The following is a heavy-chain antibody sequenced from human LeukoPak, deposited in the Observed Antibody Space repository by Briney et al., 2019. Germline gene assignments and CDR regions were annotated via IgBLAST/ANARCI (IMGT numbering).Heavy chain of an antibody. CDR3: ARLSIAAPPYYYYYYYMDV. J-gene: IGHJ6*03. Sequence: GGSLRLSCAASGFTFSDYYMSWIRQAPGKGLEWVSYISSSGSNIYYADSVKGRFTISRDNAKNSLYLQMNSLRAEDTAVYYCARLSIAAPPYYYYYYYMDVCGKGTTVTVSS. D-gene: IGHD6-6*01. CDR2: ISSSGSNI. CDR1: GFTFSDYY. V-gene: IGHV3-11*01.